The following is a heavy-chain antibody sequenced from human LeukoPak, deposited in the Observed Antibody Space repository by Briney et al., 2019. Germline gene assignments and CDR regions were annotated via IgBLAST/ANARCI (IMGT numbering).Heavy chain of an antibody. CDR1: GYTFTSYD. J-gene: IGHJ6*03. D-gene: IGHD3-3*01. CDR3: ARGPRFLEWLRYYYYYMDV. CDR2: MNPNSGNT. Sequence: ASVKVSCKASGYTFTSYDINWVRQAPGQGLEWMGWMNPNSGNTGYAQKFQGRVTMTRNTSISTAYMELSSLRSEDTAVYYCARGPRFLEWLRYYYYYMDVWGKGTTVTVSS. V-gene: IGHV1-8*01.